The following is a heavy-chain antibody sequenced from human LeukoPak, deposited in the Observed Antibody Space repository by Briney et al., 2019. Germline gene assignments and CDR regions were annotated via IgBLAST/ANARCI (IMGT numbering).Heavy chain of an antibody. D-gene: IGHD3-22*01. J-gene: IGHJ4*02. CDR1: GYTFTGYY. V-gene: IGHV1-2*02. CDR2: INPSSGGT. CDR3: ASDSSGYPFDY. Sequence: ASVKVSCKASGYTFTGYYMHWVRQAPGQGLEWMGWINPSSGGTNYAQKFQGRVTMTRDTSISTAYMELSRLRSDDTAVYYCASDSSGYPFDYWGQGTLVTVSS.